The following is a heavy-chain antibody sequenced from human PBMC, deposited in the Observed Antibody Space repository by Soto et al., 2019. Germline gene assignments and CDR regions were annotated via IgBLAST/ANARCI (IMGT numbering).Heavy chain of an antibody. J-gene: IGHJ6*02. CDR2: ISGSGGST. D-gene: IGHD6-19*01. V-gene: IGHV3-23*01. CDR1: GFTFSSYA. Sequence: GGSLRLSCAASGFTFSSYAMSWVRQAPGKGLEWVSAISGSGGSTYYADSVKGRFTISRDNSNNTLYLQMNSLRAEDTAVYYCAKGPGIAVARLDVWGQGTTVTVSS. CDR3: AKGPGIAVARLDV.